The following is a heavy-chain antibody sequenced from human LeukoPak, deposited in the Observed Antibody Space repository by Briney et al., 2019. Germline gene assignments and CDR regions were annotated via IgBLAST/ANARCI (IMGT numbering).Heavy chain of an antibody. V-gene: IGHV3-74*01. D-gene: IGHD6-19*01. J-gene: IGHJ4*02. Sequence: GWALRLSCAASRFTFSSYWMHWVRPAPGKGLVWVSRVNSDGSSTTYAASVKGRFTISRDNANNTLYLQMNSLRAEDTAVYYCARGSTQYSSGWYGLDYWGQGTLVTVSS. CDR1: RFTFSSYW. CDR3: ARGSTQYSSGWYGLDY. CDR2: VNSDGSST.